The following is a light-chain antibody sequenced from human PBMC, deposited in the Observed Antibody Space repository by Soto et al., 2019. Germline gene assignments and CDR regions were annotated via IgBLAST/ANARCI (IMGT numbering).Light chain of an antibody. V-gene: IGKV1-39*01. J-gene: IGKJ2*01. CDR3: QQTHSLPPT. CDR1: QIVDTS. Sequence: DIQMTQSPSSLSASVGNSVTVTCRASQIVDTSLNWYQQKPGKAPQLLIYAASSLQSGVPSRLSGSGSATYFTLTIHNLHPEDFATYYCQQTHSLPPTFGQGTKVDIK. CDR2: AAS.